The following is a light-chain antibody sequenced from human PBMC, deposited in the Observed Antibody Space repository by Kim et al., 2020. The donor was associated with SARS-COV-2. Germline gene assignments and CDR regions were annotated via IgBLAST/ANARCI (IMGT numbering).Light chain of an antibody. V-gene: IGKV3-20*01. CDR2: AAS. CDR1: QSLTSNY. Sequence: DIVLTQSPGTLSLSPGERATLSCRASQSLTSNYLAWYQQKPGQAPRLLIYAASSRATGIPDRFSGSGSGTDFTLTISRLEPEDFAVYFCQQFGISLTFGGGTKLEI. CDR3: QQFGISLT. J-gene: IGKJ4*01.